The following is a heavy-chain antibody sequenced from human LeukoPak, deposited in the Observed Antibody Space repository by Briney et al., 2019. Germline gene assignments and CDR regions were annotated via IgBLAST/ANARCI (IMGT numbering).Heavy chain of an antibody. J-gene: IGHJ4*02. CDR2: ISHGGIT. D-gene: IGHD2-21*01. V-gene: IGHV4-34*01. CDR1: DGSLTNYF. CDR3: GIFMDGVPGSMS. Sequence: PSETLSLTCGVSDGSLTNYFCHWIRQAPGKGLEWIGEISHGGITKHNPSLKSRVTMSQDTSKRQFSLKVNSMTAADTAVYYCGIFMDGVPGSMSWGLGTLVTVSS.